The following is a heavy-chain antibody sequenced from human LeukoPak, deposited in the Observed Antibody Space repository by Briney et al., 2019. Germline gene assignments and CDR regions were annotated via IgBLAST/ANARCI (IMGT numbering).Heavy chain of an antibody. J-gene: IGHJ5*02. CDR1: GGSISSSGYY. D-gene: IGHD2/OR15-2a*01. Sequence: KPSETLSLTCTVSGGSISSSGYYWGWIRQSPGKGLEWIGSIYYSRTTYYNPSLKSRVTISVDSSKNQFSLNLSSVTATDTAVYYCARHENLQNWFDPWGQGTLVTVSS. CDR3: ARHENLQNWFDP. CDR2: IYYSRTT. V-gene: IGHV4-39*01.